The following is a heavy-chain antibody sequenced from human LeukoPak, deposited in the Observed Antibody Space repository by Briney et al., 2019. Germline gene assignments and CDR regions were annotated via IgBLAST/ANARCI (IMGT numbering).Heavy chain of an antibody. Sequence: GGSLRLSCAASGFTFNSYAMSWVRQAPGEGLEWISSVSGSGSDTYYADSVKGRFTIYRDNSEKTLYLQMHSLRADDTAIYYCAKSGSYYYFDYWGQGILVTVSS. CDR3: AKSGSYYYFDY. J-gene: IGHJ4*02. CDR2: VSGSGSDT. V-gene: IGHV3-23*01. CDR1: GFTFNSYA. D-gene: IGHD1-26*01.